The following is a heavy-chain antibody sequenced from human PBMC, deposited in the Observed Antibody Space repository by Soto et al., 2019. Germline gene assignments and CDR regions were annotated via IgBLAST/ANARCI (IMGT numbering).Heavy chain of an antibody. J-gene: IGHJ5*02. Sequence: QVQLQESGPGLVKPSQTLSLTCTVSGGSISSGGYYWSWIRQHPGKGLEWIGYIYYSGSTYYNPSLKRRVTISVDTSKNQFSLKLSSVTAADTAVYYCARALLSPYYYGSGGGLDPWGQGTLVTVSS. CDR2: IYYSGST. CDR3: ARALLSPYYYGSGGGLDP. CDR1: GGSISSGGYY. V-gene: IGHV4-31*03. D-gene: IGHD3-10*01.